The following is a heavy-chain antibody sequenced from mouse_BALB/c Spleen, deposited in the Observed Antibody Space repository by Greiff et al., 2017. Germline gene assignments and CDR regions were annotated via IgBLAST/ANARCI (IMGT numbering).Heavy chain of an antibody. CDR3: AIHGDPRPYYYAMDY. V-gene: IGHV5-12-2*01. CDR1: GFTFSSYT. CDR2: ISNGGGRT. J-gene: IGHJ4*01. Sequence: DVKLQESGGGLVQPGGSLKLSCAASGFTFSSYTMSWVRQTPEKRLEWVAYISNGGGRTYYPDTVKGLFTISSDNAKNTLYLQMSSLKSEDTAMYYCAIHGDPRPYYYAMDYWGQGTSVTVSS.